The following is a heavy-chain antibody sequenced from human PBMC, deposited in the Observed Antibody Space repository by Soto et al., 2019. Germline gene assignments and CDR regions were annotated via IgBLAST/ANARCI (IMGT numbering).Heavy chain of an antibody. D-gene: IGHD3-9*01. Sequence: RFVSQNPGQGLEWIGDIYHTGITNYNPSLQSRVTISVDKFKNEFSLNLTSVTAADTAVYYCARSPVYFTITSSAPRGHRTFVTVTS. CDR3: ARSPVYFTITSSAP. V-gene: IGHV4-4*02. J-gene: IGHJ5*02. CDR2: IYHTGIT.